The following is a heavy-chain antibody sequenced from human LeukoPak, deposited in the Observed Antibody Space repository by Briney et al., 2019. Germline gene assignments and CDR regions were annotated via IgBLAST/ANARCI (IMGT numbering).Heavy chain of an antibody. CDR2: IIPIFGTA. D-gene: IGHD4-17*01. Sequence: SVKVSCKASGGTFSSYAISWVRQAPGQGLEWMGRIIPIFGTANYAQKFQGRVTITTDESTSTAYVELSSLRSEDTAVYYCAREAVTLLGLFDYWGQGTLVTVSS. J-gene: IGHJ4*02. CDR3: AREAVTLLGLFDY. CDR1: GGTFSSYA. V-gene: IGHV1-69*05.